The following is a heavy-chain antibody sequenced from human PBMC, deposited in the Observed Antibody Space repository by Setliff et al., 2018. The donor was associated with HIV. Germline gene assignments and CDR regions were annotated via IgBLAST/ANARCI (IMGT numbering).Heavy chain of an antibody. J-gene: IGHJ3*02. Sequence: ASVKVSCKASGYTFTSYDINWVRQATGQGLEWMGWMNPNSGSTGYAQKFQGRVTMTRNTSISTAYMELSSLRSEDTAVYYCARVSSFNKIIRETFDIWGQGTLVTVSS. CDR2: MNPNSGST. CDR1: GYTFTSYD. V-gene: IGHV1-8*01. D-gene: IGHD3-10*01. CDR3: ARVSSFNKIIRETFDI.